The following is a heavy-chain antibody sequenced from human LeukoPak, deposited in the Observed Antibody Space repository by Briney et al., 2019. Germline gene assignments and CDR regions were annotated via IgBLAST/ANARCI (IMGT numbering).Heavy chain of an antibody. CDR1: GGSFSGYY. Sequence: PSETLSLTCAVYGGSFSGYYWSWIRQPPGKGLEWIGEINHSGSTNYNPSLKSRVTISVDTSKNQFSLKLSSVTAADTAVYYCARRPRRDGYNRGFDYWGQGTLVTVSS. V-gene: IGHV4-34*01. D-gene: IGHD5-24*01. CDR3: ARRPRRDGYNRGFDY. CDR2: INHSGST. J-gene: IGHJ4*02.